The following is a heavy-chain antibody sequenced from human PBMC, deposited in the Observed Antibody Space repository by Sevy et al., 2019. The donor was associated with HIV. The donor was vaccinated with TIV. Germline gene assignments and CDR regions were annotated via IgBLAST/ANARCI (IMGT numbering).Heavy chain of an antibody. CDR2: LSSDNAGST. D-gene: IGHD3-9*01. Sequence: GSLRLSCSASGFTFSNYAMHWVRQAPGKGLEYVSGLSSDNAGSTYYADSVNGRFTISRDNSKNRLYLQMSSLRTEDTAVYYCVKDRIETILWSKGDWFDPWGQGTLVTVSS. V-gene: IGHV3-64D*06. CDR3: VKDRIETILWSKGDWFDP. CDR1: GFTFSNYA. J-gene: IGHJ5*02.